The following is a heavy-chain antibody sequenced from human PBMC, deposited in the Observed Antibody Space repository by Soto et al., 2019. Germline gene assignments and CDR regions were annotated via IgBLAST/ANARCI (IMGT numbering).Heavy chain of an antibody. J-gene: IGHJ5*02. V-gene: IGHV4-59*01. CDR2: IYYSGST. D-gene: IGHD3-3*01. CDR1: GGSISSYY. Sequence: TLSLTCTVSGGSISSYYWSWIRQPPGKGLEWIGYIYYSGSTNYNPSLKSRVTISVDTSKNQFSLKLSSVTAADTAMYYCXRSASPDYDFWSGTLNWFDPWGQGTRVTVSS. CDR3: XRSASPDYDFWSGTLNWFDP.